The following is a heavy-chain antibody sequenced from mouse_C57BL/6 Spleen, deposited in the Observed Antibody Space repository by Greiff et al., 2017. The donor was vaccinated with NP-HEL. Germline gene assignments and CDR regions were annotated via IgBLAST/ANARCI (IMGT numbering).Heavy chain of an antibody. D-gene: IGHD3-2*02. J-gene: IGHJ3*01. Sequence: QVQLQQSGPELVKPGASVKISCKASGYAFSSSWMNWVKQRPGKGLEWIGRIYPGDGDTNYNGKFKGKATLTADKSSSTAYMQLSSLTSEDSAVYFCARETAQALAWFAYWGQGTLVTVSA. CDR2: IYPGDGDT. CDR1: GYAFSSSW. CDR3: ARETAQALAWFAY. V-gene: IGHV1-82*01.